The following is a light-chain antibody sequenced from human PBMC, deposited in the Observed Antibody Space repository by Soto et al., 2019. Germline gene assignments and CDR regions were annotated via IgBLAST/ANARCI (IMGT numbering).Light chain of an antibody. CDR3: QQYNNWPPG. Sequence: IVLTQSPASLSVSPGERATLSCRASQSVSGNLAWCQQKPGQAPRLLIYGASTRATGIPAKFSGSGSGTEFTLTFSSLQSEDFEVYYCQQYNNWPPGFGTGPKVDIK. CDR2: GAS. J-gene: IGKJ3*01. V-gene: IGKV3-15*01. CDR1: QSVSGN.